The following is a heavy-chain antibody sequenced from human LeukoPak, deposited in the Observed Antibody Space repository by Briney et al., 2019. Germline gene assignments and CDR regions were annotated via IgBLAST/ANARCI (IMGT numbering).Heavy chain of an antibody. CDR3: ARVSRGYGSGSYYRGPHAFDI. CDR2: ISSSSSYT. D-gene: IGHD3-10*01. CDR1: GFAFPNYA. Sequence: GGSLRLSCAASGFAFPNYAMSWIRQAPGKGLEWVSYISSSSSYTNYADSVKGRFTISRDNAKNSLYLQMNSLRAEDTAVYYCARVSRGYGSGSYYRGPHAFDIWGQGTMVTVSS. V-gene: IGHV3-11*05. J-gene: IGHJ3*02.